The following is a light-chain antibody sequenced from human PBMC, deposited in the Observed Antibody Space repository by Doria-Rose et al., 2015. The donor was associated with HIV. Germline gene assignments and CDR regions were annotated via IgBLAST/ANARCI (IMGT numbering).Light chain of an antibody. CDR2: DVS. Sequence: EIVLTQSPGTLSLSPGERATLSCRASQSFSSTYLAWYQQKPGQAPRLLIYDVSTRATGIPDRFSGSGSGTDFTLAISRLEPEDFAVYCCQQYVSSPLTFGGGTKVEIK. CDR1: QSFSSTY. CDR3: QQYVSSPLT. V-gene: IGKV3-20*01. J-gene: IGKJ4*01.